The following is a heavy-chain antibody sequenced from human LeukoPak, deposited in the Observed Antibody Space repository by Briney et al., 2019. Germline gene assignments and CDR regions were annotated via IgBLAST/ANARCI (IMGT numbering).Heavy chain of an antibody. CDR1: GGSISSNNW. J-gene: IGHJ4*02. Sequence: SETLSLTCSVSGGSISSNNWWGWVRQPPGKGLEWIGEIYHSGSPNYNPSLKSRVTISVDKSRNHFSLNLSSVTAADTAVYYCARVNINNWHSCDYWGQGTLVTVSS. D-gene: IGHD1-1*01. V-gene: IGHV4-4*02. CDR3: ARVNINNWHSCDY. CDR2: IYHSGSP.